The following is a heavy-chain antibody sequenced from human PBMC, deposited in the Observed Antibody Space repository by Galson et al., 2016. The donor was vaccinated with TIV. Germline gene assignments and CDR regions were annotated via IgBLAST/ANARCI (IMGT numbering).Heavy chain of an antibody. D-gene: IGHD2-2*01. V-gene: IGHV3-7*01. CDR1: RFSFHTYW. CDR3: ARMLFDIVQAPAATPTGYFEP. CDR2: INDGGSEK. Sequence: SLRLSCAASRFSFHTYWMSWLRQAPGKGLEWVASINDGGSEKDYVDSVKGRFTTSRDNAQTSPYLQMDSLRAEDTAVYYCARMLFDIVQAPAATPTGYFEPWGQGTLVNVSS. J-gene: IGHJ5*02.